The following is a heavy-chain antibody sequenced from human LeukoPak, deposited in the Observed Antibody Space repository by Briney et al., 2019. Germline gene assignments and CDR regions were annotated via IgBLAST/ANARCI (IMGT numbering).Heavy chain of an antibody. D-gene: IGHD2-15*01. CDR3: ARHGYYLPKYYFDY. Sequence: PSETLSLTCTVSSGSISSYYWSWVRQPPGKGLEWIGYIYYSGSTNYNPSLKSRVTISVDTSKNQFSLKLSSVTAADTAVYYCARHGYYLPKYYFDYWGQGTLVTVSS. CDR1: SGSISSYY. J-gene: IGHJ4*02. V-gene: IGHV4-59*08. CDR2: IYYSGST.